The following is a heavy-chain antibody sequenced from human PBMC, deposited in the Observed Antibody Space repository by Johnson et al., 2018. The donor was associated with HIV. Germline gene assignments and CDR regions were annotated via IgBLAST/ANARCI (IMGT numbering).Heavy chain of an antibody. CDR2: ISYDGSNK. CDR1: GFTFSSYA. J-gene: IGHJ3*02. V-gene: IGHV3-30*04. Sequence: VQLVESGGGVVQPGRSLRLSCAASGFTFSSYAIHWVRQAPAKGLEWVAVISYDGSNKYYANSVKGRFTVSRDNAEKSLYLQMNSLRAEDTAVYYCARDQEWELRLTWGGDPFDIWGQGTMVTVSS. CDR3: ARDQEWELRLTWGGDPFDI. D-gene: IGHD1-26*01.